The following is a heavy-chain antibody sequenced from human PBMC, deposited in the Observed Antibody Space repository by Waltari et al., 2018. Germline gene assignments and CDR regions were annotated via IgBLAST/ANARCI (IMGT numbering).Heavy chain of an antibody. CDR3: WVPSIGYCSSTSCYGVDV. CDR1: GFTFSGSA. CDR2: IRSKANSYAT. D-gene: IGHD2-2*01. J-gene: IGHJ6*02. Sequence: EVQLVESGGGLVQPGGSLKLSCAASGFTFSGSAMHWVRQASGKGLEWVGRIRSKANSYATAYAASVKGRFTISRDDSKNTAYLQMNSLKTEDTAVYYCWVPSIGYCSSTSCYGVDVWGQGTTVTVSS. V-gene: IGHV3-73*02.